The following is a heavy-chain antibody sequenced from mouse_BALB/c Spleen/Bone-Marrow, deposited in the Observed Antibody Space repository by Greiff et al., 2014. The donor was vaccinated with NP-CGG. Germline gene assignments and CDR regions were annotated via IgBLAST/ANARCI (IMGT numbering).Heavy chain of an antibody. D-gene: IGHD1-1*01. CDR3: ARLNYYGNLFV. V-gene: IGHV4-1*02. Sequence: EVQLQESGGGLVQPGGSLKLSCAASGFDFSRYWMSWVRQAPGKGLEWIGEINPDSSTINYTPSLKDKFIISRDNAKSTLYLQMSKVRSEGTALYYCARLNYYGNLFVWGAGTTVTVSS. CDR2: INPDSSTI. J-gene: IGHJ1*01. CDR1: GFDFSRYW.